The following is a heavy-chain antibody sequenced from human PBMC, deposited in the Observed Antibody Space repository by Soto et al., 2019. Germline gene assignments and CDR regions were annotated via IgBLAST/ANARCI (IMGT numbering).Heavy chain of an antibody. CDR1: GGTFSSYA. CDR2: IIPIFGTA. V-gene: IGHV1-69*06. Sequence: ALVKVCCKASGGTFSSYAISWVRQAPGQGLEWMGGIIPIFGTANYAQKFQGRVTITADKSTSTAYMELSSLRSEDTAVYYCARATSYYDSSAYLNWLDPWGHGTLVTVSS. CDR3: ARATSYYDSSAYLNWLDP. J-gene: IGHJ5*02. D-gene: IGHD3-22*01.